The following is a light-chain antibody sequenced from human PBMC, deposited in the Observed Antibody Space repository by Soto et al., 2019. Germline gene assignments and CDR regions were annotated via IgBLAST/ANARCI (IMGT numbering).Light chain of an antibody. CDR2: EVS. V-gene: IGLV2-14*01. CDR3: SSYTTSSTLV. CDR1: SSDVGGHNY. Sequence: QSALTQPASVSGSPGQSITISCTGTSSDVGGHNYVSWYQQHPGIAPKLMISEVSNRPSGVSNRFSGSKSGNTASLTISGLLAEDEADYYCSSYTTSSTLVFGGGTKRTVL. J-gene: IGLJ2*01.